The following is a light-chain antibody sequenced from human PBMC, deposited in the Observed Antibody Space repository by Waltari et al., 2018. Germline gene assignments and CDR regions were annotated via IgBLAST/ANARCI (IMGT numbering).Light chain of an antibody. J-gene: IGKJ1*01. Sequence: SCRASQCVSRSLAWYQQKPCQAPRLLIYGASNRATVGPDRFSGSGSGTDFSLTISRLEPEDFAVYYCQHYVRLPVTFGQGTKVEIK. CDR3: QHYVRLPVT. CDR1: QCVSRS. V-gene: IGKV3-20*01. CDR2: GAS.